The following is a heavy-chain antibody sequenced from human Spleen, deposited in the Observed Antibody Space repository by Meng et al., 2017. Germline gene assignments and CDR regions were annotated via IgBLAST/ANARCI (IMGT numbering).Heavy chain of an antibody. J-gene: IGHJ4*02. V-gene: IGHV1-18*01. CDR1: GYTFASYG. Sequence: QVRLVPSGGEGQKPGGTVKVTCQASGYTFASYGISWVRQAPGQGLGWMGWISAYNGKTNYAQKFQGRVTMTTDTSTSTAYMELRSLRFDDTAVYYCARGQGGFDYWGQGTLVTVSS. CDR3: ARGQGGFDY. D-gene: IGHD3-16*01. CDR2: ISAYNGKT.